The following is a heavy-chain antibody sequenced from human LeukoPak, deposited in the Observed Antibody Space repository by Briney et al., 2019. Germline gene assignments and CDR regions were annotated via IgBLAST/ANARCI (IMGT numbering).Heavy chain of an antibody. CDR2: INPNSGGT. Sequence: ASVKVSCKASGYTFTGYYMHWVRQAPGQGLEWMGWINPNSGGTNYAQKFQGRVTMTRDTSISTAYMELSRLRSDDTAVYYCARDSYYDSSGYYRGNYYYYMDVWGKGTTVTVSS. CDR3: ARDSYYDSSGYYRGNYYYYMDV. J-gene: IGHJ6*03. V-gene: IGHV1-2*02. D-gene: IGHD3-22*01. CDR1: GYTFTGYY.